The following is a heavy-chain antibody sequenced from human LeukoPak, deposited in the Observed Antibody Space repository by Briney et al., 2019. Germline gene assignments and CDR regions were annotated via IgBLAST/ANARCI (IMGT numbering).Heavy chain of an antibody. J-gene: IGHJ6*03. D-gene: IGHD6-19*01. CDR1: GFTFSSYA. V-gene: IGHV3-30*04. CDR2: ISYDGSNK. CDR3: ARVVGDSSGWYGIMGYYYYYMDV. Sequence: GGSLRLSCAASGFTFSSYAMHWVRQAPGKGLEWVAVISYDGSNKYYADSVKGRFTISRDNSKNTLYLQMNSLRAEDTAVYYCARVVGDSSGWYGIMGYYYYYMDVWGKGTTVTVSS.